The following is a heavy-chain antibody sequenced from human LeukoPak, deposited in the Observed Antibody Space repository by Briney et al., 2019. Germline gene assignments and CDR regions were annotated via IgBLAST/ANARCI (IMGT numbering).Heavy chain of an antibody. CDR2: ISSSSSYI. Sequence: GGSLRLSCAASGFTFSSYSMNWVRQAPGKGLEWVSSISSSSSYIYYADSVKGRFTISRDNAKNSLYLQMNSLRAEDTAVYYCAREDYYDSSGYRPIDYWGQGTLVTVPS. CDR3: AREDYYDSSGYRPIDY. J-gene: IGHJ4*02. V-gene: IGHV3-21*01. CDR1: GFTFSSYS. D-gene: IGHD3-22*01.